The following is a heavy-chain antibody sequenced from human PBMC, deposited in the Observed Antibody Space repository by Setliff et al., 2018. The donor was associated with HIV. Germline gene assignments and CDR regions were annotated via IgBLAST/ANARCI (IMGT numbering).Heavy chain of an antibody. Sequence: ETLSLTCAVYGGSFSGYYWSWIRQPPGKGLEWIGEINHSGSTNYNPSLKSRVTISVDTSKNQFSLNLSSVTAADTAVYFCARVETTVTSRLDSWGQGTLVTVSS. J-gene: IGHJ4*02. V-gene: IGHV4-34*01. CDR3: ARVETTVTSRLDS. CDR2: INHSGST. CDR1: GGSFSGYY. D-gene: IGHD4-17*01.